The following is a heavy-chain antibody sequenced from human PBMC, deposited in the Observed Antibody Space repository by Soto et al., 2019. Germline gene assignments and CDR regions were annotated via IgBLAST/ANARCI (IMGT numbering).Heavy chain of an antibody. CDR3: AKRSGYSFDY. CDR2: ISVGGGST. CDR1: GFTFSSYA. Sequence: GSLRLSCAASGFTFSSYAMSWVRQAPGKGLEWVSTISVGGGSTYYVDSVKGRFTISRDNSKNTLSLQMNSLRAEDTAVYYCAKRSGYSFDYWGQGTPVTVSS. J-gene: IGHJ4*02. D-gene: IGHD5-12*01. V-gene: IGHV3-23*01.